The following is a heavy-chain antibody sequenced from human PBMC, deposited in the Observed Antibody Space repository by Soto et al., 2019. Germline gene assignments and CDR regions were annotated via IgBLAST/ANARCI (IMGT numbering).Heavy chain of an antibody. CDR3: AGATIDLEPYYGMDV. CDR1: GGSISSYY. V-gene: IGHV4-59*01. D-gene: IGHD5-12*01. J-gene: IGHJ6*02. Sequence: PSETLSLTCTFSGGSISSYYWSWIRQPPGKGLEWIGYIYYSGSTNYNPSLKSRVTISVDTSKNQFSLKLSSVTAADTAVYYCAGATIDLEPYYGMDVWGQGTTVTVSS. CDR2: IYYSGST.